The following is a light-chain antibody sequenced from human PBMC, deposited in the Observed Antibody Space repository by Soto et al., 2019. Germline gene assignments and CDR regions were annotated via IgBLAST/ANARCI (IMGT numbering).Light chain of an antibody. V-gene: IGKV1-5*03. J-gene: IGKJ1*01. CDR2: KAS. CDR3: QPYNSYWT. Sequence: DIQMTQSPSTLSASVGDRVTITCRASQSISSWLAWYQQKPGKAPKLLIYKASSLESRVPSRFSGSGSGTEFTLTISSLQPDDFATYYCQPYNSYWTLGQGTKVDIK. CDR1: QSISSW.